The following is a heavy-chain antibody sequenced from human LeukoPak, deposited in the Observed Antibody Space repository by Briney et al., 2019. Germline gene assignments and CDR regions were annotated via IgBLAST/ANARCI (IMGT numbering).Heavy chain of an antibody. J-gene: IGHJ4*02. D-gene: IGHD3-3*01. Sequence: ASVKVSCKASGYTFVNYEINWVRQATGQGLEWMGWINTNTGNPTYAQGFTGLFVFSLDTSVSTAYLQISSLKAEDTAVYYCTTHYDFWSGSHADYFEYWGQGTLVTVSS. CDR1: GYTFVNYE. CDR2: INTNTGNP. V-gene: IGHV7-4-1*02. CDR3: TTHYDFWSGSHADYFEY.